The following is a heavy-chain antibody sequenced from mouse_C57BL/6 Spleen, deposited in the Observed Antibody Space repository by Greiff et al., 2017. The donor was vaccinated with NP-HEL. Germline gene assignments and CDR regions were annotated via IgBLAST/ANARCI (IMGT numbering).Heavy chain of an antibody. Sequence: QVQLQQPGAELVKPGASVKMSCTASGFTFTSYWITWVKQRPGQGLAWIGAIYPGSGSTNYNEKFQSQATLTVDTSFSTSYMQLSSLTSEDSAVCYCARRGNFDYWGQGTTLTVSS. V-gene: IGHV1-55*01. CDR2: IYPGSGST. CDR3: ARRGNFDY. J-gene: IGHJ2*01. CDR1: GFTFTSYW.